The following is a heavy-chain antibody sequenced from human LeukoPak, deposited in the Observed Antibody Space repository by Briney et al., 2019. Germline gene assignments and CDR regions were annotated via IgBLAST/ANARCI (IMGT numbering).Heavy chain of an antibody. D-gene: IGHD3-22*01. V-gene: IGHV3-23*01. J-gene: IGHJ4*02. CDR2: ISGSGGST. CDR3: AKGTLVYYYDSSGYYGVY. CDR1: GLTFSSYA. Sequence: GGSLRLSCAASGLTFSSYAMSWVRQAPGKGLEWVSAISGSGGSTYYADSVKGRFTISRDNSKNTLYLQMNSLRAEDTAVYYCAKGTLVYYYDSSGYYGVYWGQGTLVTVSS.